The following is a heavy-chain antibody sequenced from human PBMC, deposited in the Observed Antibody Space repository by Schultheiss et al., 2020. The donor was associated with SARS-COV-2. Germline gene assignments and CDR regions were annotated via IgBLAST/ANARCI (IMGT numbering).Heavy chain of an antibody. J-gene: IGHJ3*02. D-gene: IGHD2-2*01. V-gene: IGHV4-34*01. Sequence: SQTLSLTCAVYGGSFSGYYWSWIRQPPGKGLEWIGEINHSGSTNYNPSLKSRVTISVDTSKKQFSLKLSSVTAADTAVYYCARRVVVPAATIDIWGQGTMVTVSS. CDR3: ARRVVVPAATIDI. CDR2: INHSGST. CDR1: GGSFSGYY.